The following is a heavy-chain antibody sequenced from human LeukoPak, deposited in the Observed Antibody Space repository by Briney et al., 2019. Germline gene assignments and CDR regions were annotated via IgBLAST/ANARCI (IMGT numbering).Heavy chain of an antibody. CDR1: GGSISSGSYY. CDR2: IYTSGST. V-gene: IGHV4-61*02. Sequence: PSETLSLTCTVSGGSISSGSYYWSWIRQPAGKGLEWIGRIYTSGSTNYNPSLKSRVTISVDTSKNQFSLKLSSVTAADTAVYYCASLRWLQLPSFDYWGQGTLVTVSS. D-gene: IGHD5-24*01. CDR3: ASLRWLQLPSFDY. J-gene: IGHJ4*02.